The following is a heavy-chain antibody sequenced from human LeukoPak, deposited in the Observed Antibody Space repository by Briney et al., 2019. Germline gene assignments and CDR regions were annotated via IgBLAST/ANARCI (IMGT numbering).Heavy chain of an antibody. CDR1: GGSITSTTYY. D-gene: IGHD6-13*01. V-gene: IGHV4-61*01. CDR3: ASGIAAAFPFSFDY. J-gene: IGHJ4*02. CDR2: IYYSGST. Sequence: PSETLSLTCTVSGGSITSTTYYWTWIRQPPGKGLEWIGNIYYSGSTNYNPSLKSRVTISVDTSKNQFPLKLSSVTAADTAVYYCASGIAAAFPFSFDYWGQGTLVTVSS.